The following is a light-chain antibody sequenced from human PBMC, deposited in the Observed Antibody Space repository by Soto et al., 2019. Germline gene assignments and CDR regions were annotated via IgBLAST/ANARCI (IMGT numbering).Light chain of an antibody. V-gene: IGLV2-14*03. CDR3: TSWTTSTTMI. Sequence: QSVLTQPASVSGSPGPSITIYCTGTRSDIGAYNFVSWYQQHPGEVPKLMLYDVNLRPSGVSNRFSGSKSGNTASLTIAGLQAEDEADYYCTSWTTSTTMIFGGGTKLTVL. CDR1: RSDIGAYNF. CDR2: DVN. J-gene: IGLJ2*01.